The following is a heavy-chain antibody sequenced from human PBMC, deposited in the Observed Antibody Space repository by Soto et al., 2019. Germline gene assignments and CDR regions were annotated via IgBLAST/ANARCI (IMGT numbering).Heavy chain of an antibody. D-gene: IGHD1-1*01. V-gene: IGHV4-59*01. CDR2: IYYSGST. CDR1: GASISSYY. CDR3: ARDTTPSL. J-gene: IGHJ4*02. Sequence: PSETLSLTCTASGASISSYYWSWIRQPPGKGLEWIGYIYYSGSTNYNPSLKSRVTISVDTSKNQFSLKLSSVTAADTAMYYCARDTTPSLWGQGTLVTVSS.